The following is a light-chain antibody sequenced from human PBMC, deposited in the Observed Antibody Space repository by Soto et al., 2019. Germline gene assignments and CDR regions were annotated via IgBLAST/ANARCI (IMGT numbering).Light chain of an antibody. CDR3: QQYNNWPQT. J-gene: IGKJ1*01. CDR2: GAS. Sequence: MSQAPATLSVSPGARDTLPGRASQTINNNVAWYQLKDGQVPRLVIYGASTRATDIPARFSGSGSGTEFTLTISSLQSEDCAEYHCQQYNNWPQTFGQGTKV. CDR1: QTINNN. V-gene: IGKV3-15*01.